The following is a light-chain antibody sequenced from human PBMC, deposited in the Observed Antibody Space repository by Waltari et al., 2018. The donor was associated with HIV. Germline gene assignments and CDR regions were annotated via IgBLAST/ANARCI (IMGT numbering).Light chain of an antibody. J-gene: IGLJ3*02. V-gene: IGLV6-57*01. Sequence: NFMLTQPHSVSESPGKTVTISCTPTSGSITSNYAQWFKRRPGGSPTTVIYEDDQRPSGVPGRFSGSIDSSSNSASLTISGLEPEDEADYYCQSSDRTNQVFGGGTKLTVL. CDR3: QSSDRTNQV. CDR1: SGSITSNY. CDR2: EDD.